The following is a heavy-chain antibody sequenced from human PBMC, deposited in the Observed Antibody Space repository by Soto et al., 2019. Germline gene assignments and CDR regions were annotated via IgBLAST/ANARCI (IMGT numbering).Heavy chain of an antibody. V-gene: IGHV4-61*01. D-gene: IGHD3-10*01. Sequence: SETLSLTCTVSGGSVSSGSYYWSWIRQPPGKGLEWIGYIYYSGSTNYNPSLKSRVTISVDTSKNQFSLKLSSVTAADTAVYYCARDLTHCYGSGSSCLVPDAFDIWGQGTMVTVSS. CDR3: ARDLTHCYGSGSSCLVPDAFDI. CDR1: GGSVSSGSYY. CDR2: IYYSGST. J-gene: IGHJ3*02.